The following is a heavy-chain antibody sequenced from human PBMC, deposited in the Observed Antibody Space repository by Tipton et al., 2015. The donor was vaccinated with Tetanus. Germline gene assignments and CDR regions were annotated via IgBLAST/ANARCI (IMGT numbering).Heavy chain of an antibody. D-gene: IGHD3-9*01. J-gene: IGHJ6*02. CDR2: IYHSGST. CDR3: ARFEYYDILTDGTWDYYGMDV. V-gene: IGHV4-30-2*01. CDR1: GGSISSGGYS. Sequence: TLSLTCAVSGGSISSGGYSWSWIRQPPGKGLEWIGYIYHSGSTYYNPSLKSRVTISVDRSKNQFSLKLSSVTAADTAVYYCARFEYYDILTDGTWDYYGMDVWGQGTTVTVSS.